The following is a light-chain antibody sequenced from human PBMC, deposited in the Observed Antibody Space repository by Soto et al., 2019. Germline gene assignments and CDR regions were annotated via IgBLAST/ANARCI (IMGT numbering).Light chain of an antibody. V-gene: IGKV3-15*01. CDR1: QSVSSN. CDR2: ATS. Sequence: IVMPQSPATLSVSPGERASLSCRASQSVSSNLAWYQQKPGQTPRLLIYATSTRATGIPARFSGSGSGTEFTLTISSLQSEDFAVYYCQHYNNWPLTFGGGTKVDIK. J-gene: IGKJ4*01. CDR3: QHYNNWPLT.